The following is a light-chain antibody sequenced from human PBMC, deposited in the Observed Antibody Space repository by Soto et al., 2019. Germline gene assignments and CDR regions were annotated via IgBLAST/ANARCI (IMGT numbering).Light chain of an antibody. J-gene: IGKJ2*01. CDR2: GAS. CDR3: QQHGNSPPYT. CDR1: QSVSSSY. Sequence: EIVLTQSPGTLSLSPGERATLSCRASQSVSSSYLAWYQQKPGQAPRLLIYGASTWATGSPDRFSGSGSGTDFPLTISRPEPEDFAEYYCQQHGNSPPYTFGQGTKVEIK. V-gene: IGKV3-20*01.